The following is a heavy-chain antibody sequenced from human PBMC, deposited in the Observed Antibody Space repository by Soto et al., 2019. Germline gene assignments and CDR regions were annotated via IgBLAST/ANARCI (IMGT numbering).Heavy chain of an antibody. V-gene: IGHV4-39*01. J-gene: IGHJ6*02. D-gene: IGHD5-12*01. CDR1: GGSISSSSYY. Sequence: QLQLQESGPGLVKPSETLSLTCTVSGGSISSSSYYWGWIRQPPGKGLEWIGSIDYSGTTYYNPSLKSRVTTSVDTSKNQFSLKLSSVTAADTAVYYCARLLRHNYYGMDVWGQGTTVTVSS. CDR2: IDYSGTT. CDR3: ARLLRHNYYGMDV.